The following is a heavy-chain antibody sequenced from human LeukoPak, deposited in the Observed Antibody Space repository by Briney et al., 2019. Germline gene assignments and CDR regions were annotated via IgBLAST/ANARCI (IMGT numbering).Heavy chain of an antibody. CDR2: IYYSGST. D-gene: IGHD2-21*01. CDR1: GGSISSSSYY. V-gene: IGHV4-39*01. CDR3: ARGLWYYW. J-gene: IGHJ4*02. Sequence: SETLSLTCTVSGGSISSSSYYWGWMRQPPGKGLEWIGSIYYSGSTYYNPSLKSLVTISVDTSKNQFSLKLSPVTAADTAVYYCARGLWYYWWGQGTLVTVSS.